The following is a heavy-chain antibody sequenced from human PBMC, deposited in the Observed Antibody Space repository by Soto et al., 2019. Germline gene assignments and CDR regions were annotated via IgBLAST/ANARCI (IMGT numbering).Heavy chain of an antibody. Sequence: SGGSLRLSCAASGFVFRNYAMHWVRQAPGKGLEWVAVISYDGSNKYYADSVKGRFTISRDNSKNTLYLQMSSLRAEDTAVYYCTREDYGEHYFDYWGQGTLVTVSS. CDR2: ISYDGSNK. D-gene: IGHD4-17*01. V-gene: IGHV3-30-3*01. CDR1: GFVFRNYA. J-gene: IGHJ4*02. CDR3: TREDYGEHYFDY.